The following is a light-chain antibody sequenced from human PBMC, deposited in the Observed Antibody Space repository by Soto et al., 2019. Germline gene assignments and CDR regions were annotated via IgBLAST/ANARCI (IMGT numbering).Light chain of an antibody. CDR2: GAS. Sequence: EIVLTQSLGTLSLSPGERVTLSCRASQSVSSSYLAWYQQKPGQAPRLFVYGASRRATGVPDRFSGGGSGADFTLTISRLQPEDFAVYYCQHYGRSLTFGGGTKVEIK. J-gene: IGKJ4*01. CDR3: QHYGRSLT. CDR1: QSVSSSY. V-gene: IGKV3-20*01.